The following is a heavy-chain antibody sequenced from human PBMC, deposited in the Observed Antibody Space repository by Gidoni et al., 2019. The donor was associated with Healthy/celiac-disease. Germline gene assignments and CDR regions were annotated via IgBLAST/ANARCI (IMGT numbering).Heavy chain of an antibody. CDR1: GFTFGDYA. V-gene: IGHV3-49*05. D-gene: IGHD2-21*01. CDR3: TRYSLTRTGRGGDGDY. J-gene: IGHJ4*02. CDR2: IRSKAYGGTT. Sequence: EVQLVESGGGLVKAGRSLRLSGTASGFTFGDYAMSWFRQAPGKGLEWVGFIRSKAYGGTTEYAASVKGRFTISRDDSKSIAYLQMTSLKTEDTAVYYCTRYSLTRTGRGGDGDYWGQGTLVTVSS.